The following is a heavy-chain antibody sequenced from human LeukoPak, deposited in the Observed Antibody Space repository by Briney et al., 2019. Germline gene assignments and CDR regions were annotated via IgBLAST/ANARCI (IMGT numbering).Heavy chain of an antibody. J-gene: IGHJ4*02. CDR2: ISYDGSNK. CDR1: GFTFSSYW. D-gene: IGHD3-22*01. CDR3: ARVPGYDSSGYFDY. Sequence: GGSLRLSCAASGFTFSSYWMNWARQAPGKGLEWVAVISYDGSNKYYADSVKGRFTISRDNSKNTLYLQMNSLRAEDTAVYCCARVPGYDSSGYFDYWGQGTLVTVSS. V-gene: IGHV3-30-3*01.